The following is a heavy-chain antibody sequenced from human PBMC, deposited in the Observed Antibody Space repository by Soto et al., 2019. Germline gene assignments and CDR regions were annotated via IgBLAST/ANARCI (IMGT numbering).Heavy chain of an antibody. CDR1: GFTFSSYG. CDR3: ARDIWFGESCFDY. V-gene: IGHV3-33*01. D-gene: IGHD3-10*01. CDR2: IWYDGSNK. J-gene: IGHJ4*02. Sequence: QVQLVESGGGVVQPGRSLRLSCAASGFTFSSYGMHWVRQAPGKGLEWVAVIWYDGSNKYYADSVKGRFTISRDNSKNTLYLQMNSLRAEDTAVYYCARDIWFGESCFDYWCQGTLGTVSS.